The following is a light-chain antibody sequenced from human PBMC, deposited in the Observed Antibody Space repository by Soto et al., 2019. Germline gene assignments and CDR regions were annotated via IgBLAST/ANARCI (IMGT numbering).Light chain of an antibody. J-gene: IGKJ2*01. CDR3: QQYGSSPYT. Sequence: IVLTQSPGTLSLSPGESATLSCRASQSVSSNFLAWYQQKPGQAPRLLIYGASSRATGIPDRFSVSGSGADFTLTISRLEPEDFAVFFCQQYGSSPYTFGQGTKLQIK. CDR2: GAS. V-gene: IGKV3-20*01. CDR1: QSVSSNF.